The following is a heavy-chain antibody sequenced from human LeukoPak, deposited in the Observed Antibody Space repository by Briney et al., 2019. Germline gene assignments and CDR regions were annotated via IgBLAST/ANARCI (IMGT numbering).Heavy chain of an antibody. CDR1: GFTFSSYA. Sequence: PGGSLRLSCAASGFTFSSYAMHWVRQAPGKGLEWVAVISYDGSNKYYADSVKGRFTISRDNSKNTLYLQMNSLRAEDTAVYYCARDIRRAGYYFDYWGQGTLVTVSS. V-gene: IGHV3-30*04. CDR2: ISYDGSNK. D-gene: IGHD3-3*02. CDR3: ARDIRRAGYYFDY. J-gene: IGHJ4*02.